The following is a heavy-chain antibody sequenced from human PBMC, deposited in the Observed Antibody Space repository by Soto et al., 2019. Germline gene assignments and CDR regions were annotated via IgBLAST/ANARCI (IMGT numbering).Heavy chain of an antibody. J-gene: IGHJ5*02. CDR2: IYDIACT. D-gene: IGHD2-2*01. V-gene: IGHV4-61*05. CDR3: ARVPDR. Sequence: SETLSLTCTVSGGSITYINNHYCSWFRQPPGKGLEWIGYIYDIACTSYNPSLKSRVSISVDRSKNQFSLKLSSVTAADTAVYYCARVPDRWGQGTLVTVSS. CDR1: GGSITYINNHY.